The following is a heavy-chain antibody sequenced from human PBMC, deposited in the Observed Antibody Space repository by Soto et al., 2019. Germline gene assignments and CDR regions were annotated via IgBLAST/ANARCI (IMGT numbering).Heavy chain of an antibody. CDR1: GYTFSNFW. D-gene: IGHD6-13*01. CDR3: ARSPRSSPYFDY. Sequence: GASLKISCQSSGYTFSNFWIGWVRQLPGKGLEWMGIIYPGDHETRYSPSFHGKVTISAGRSINTAYLQWNSLEASDTAFYFCARSPRSSPYFDYWGQGALVTVSS. J-gene: IGHJ4*02. V-gene: IGHV5-51*01. CDR2: IYPGDHET.